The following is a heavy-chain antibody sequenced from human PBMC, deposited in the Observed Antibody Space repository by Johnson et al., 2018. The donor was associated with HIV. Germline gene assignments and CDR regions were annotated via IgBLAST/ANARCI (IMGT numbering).Heavy chain of an antibody. V-gene: IGHV3-33*03. CDR1: GCTLRSYG. J-gene: IGHJ3*02. CDR2: IWYDGSEK. Sequence: QVQLVESGGGVVQPGRSLRLSCAASGCTLRSYGMHRVRQAPGKGLEWVAVIWYDGSEKYYVDSVKGRFTISRDNAKNSLYLQMNSLRAEDTAVYYCAKEQPARAFDIWGQGTMVTVSS. D-gene: IGHD5-18*01. CDR3: AKEQPARAFDI.